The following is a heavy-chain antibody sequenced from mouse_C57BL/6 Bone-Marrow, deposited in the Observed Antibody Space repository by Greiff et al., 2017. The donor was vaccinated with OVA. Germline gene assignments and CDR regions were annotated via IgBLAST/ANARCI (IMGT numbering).Heavy chain of an antibody. Sequence: VQRVESGGDLVKPGGSLKLSCAASGFTFSSYGMSWVRQTPEKRLEWVATISSGGSYTYYPDSVKGRFTISRDNATYTLYLQMSSLKSEDTAMYYCARWLLRSWFAYWGQGTLVTVSA. J-gene: IGHJ3*01. D-gene: IGHD2-3*01. CDR2: ISSGGSYT. CDR3: ARWLLRSWFAY. CDR1: GFTFSSYG. V-gene: IGHV5-6*01.